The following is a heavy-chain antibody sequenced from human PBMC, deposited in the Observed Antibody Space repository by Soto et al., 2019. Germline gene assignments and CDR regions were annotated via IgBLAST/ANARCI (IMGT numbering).Heavy chain of an antibody. Sequence: ASVKVSCKASGGTFSSYTISWVRQAPGQGLEWMGRIIPILGIANYAQKFQGRVTITADKSTSTAYMELSSLRSEDTAVYYCARDKVVPAASRLTRDYYYYMDVWGKGTTVTVSS. CDR1: GGTFSSYT. CDR3: ARDKVVPAASRLTRDYYYYMDV. D-gene: IGHD2-2*01. V-gene: IGHV1-69*04. CDR2: IIPILGIA. J-gene: IGHJ6*03.